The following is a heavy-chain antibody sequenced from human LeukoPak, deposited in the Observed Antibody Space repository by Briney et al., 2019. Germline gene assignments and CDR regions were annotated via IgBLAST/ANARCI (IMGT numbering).Heavy chain of an antibody. CDR1: GFIFSTYW. J-gene: IGHJ4*02. Sequence: GGSLRLSCTASGFIFSTYWMHWVRQAPGRELVWVSHINNDGSSTTYADSVKGRFTISRDNARNTLYLQMNSLRAEDTAVYYCVRDWYGIDYWGQGTLVTVSS. D-gene: IGHD6-13*01. CDR2: INNDGSST. CDR3: VRDWYGIDY. V-gene: IGHV3-74*01.